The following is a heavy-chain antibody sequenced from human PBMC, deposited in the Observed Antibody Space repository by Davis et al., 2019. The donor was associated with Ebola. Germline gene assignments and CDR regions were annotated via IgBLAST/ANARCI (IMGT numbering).Heavy chain of an antibody. D-gene: IGHD6-13*01. CDR3: ARAPPYSSSWYGAFDV. J-gene: IGHJ3*01. V-gene: IGHV3-53*01. Sequence: PGGSLRLSCAASGFTVSTNYMTWVRQAPGKGLDWVSVIYSGGNTYYADSVKGRFTISRDNSQSMLYLQMNSLRAEDTAVYYCARAPPYSSSWYGAFDVWGQGTMVTVSS. CDR2: IYSGGNT. CDR1: GFTVSTNY.